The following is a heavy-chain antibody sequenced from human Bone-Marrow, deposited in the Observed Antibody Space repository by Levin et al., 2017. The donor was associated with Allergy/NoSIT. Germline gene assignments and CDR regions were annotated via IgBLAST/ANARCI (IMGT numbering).Heavy chain of an antibody. CDR1: GFTISDDY. D-gene: IGHD6-19*01. J-gene: IGHJ6*02. Sequence: GGSLRLSCAASGFTISDDYMAWFRQAPGKGLEWVSFIGSSDSIIYYADSVKGRFTISRDNAKNSLFLQMNNLKDEDTAVYYCASRWFTSASGWYYDGMDVWGQGTTVTVSS. CDR2: IGSSDSII. CDR3: ASRWFTSASGWYYDGMDV. V-gene: IGHV3-11*01.